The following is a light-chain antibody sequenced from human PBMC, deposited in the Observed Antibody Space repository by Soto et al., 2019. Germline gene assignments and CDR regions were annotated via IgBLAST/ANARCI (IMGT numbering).Light chain of an antibody. Sequence: IVVTQSPGTLSLSPGERATLSCRASQSVSSSYLAWYQQRRGQAPRLLIYGATSRATGIPARFSGSGCGTDFTLTISSLEPEDFAVYYCQQRSNWPSITFGQGTRLEIK. CDR3: QQRSNWPSIT. J-gene: IGKJ5*01. CDR2: GAT. V-gene: IGKV3D-20*02. CDR1: QSVSSSY.